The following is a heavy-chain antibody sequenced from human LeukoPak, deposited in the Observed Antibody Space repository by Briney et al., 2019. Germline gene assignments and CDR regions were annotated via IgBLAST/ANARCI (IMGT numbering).Heavy chain of an antibody. CDR2: IYSAGTT. CDR3: ARAQGGKIQLWDYYFDY. D-gene: IGHD5-18*01. CDR1: GFTVSDNY. J-gene: IGHJ4*02. Sequence: GGSLRLACAASGFTVSDNYISWVRQAPGKGLEWVALIYSAGTTHADSVRGRFTISRDKSKNMLYLQMNSLRAEDTAVYFCARAQGGKIQLWDYYFDYWGQGTLVTVSS. V-gene: IGHV3-66*01.